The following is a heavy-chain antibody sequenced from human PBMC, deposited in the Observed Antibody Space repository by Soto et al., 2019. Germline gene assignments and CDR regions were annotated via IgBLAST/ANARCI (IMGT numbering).Heavy chain of an antibody. CDR2: ISGSGGST. CDR1: GFTFSSYA. V-gene: IGHV3-23*01. D-gene: IGHD3-3*01. J-gene: IGHJ4*02. Sequence: PGGSLRLSCAASGFTFSSYAMSWVRQAPGKGLEWVSAISGSGGSTYYADSVKGRFTISRDNSKNTLYLQMNSLRAEDTAVYYCAKVGARIGSGYLMADYFDYWGQGTLVTVSS. CDR3: AKVGARIGSGYLMADYFDY.